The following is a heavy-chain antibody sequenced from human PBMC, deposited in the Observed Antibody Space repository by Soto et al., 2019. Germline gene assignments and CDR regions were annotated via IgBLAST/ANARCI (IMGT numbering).Heavy chain of an antibody. CDR2: IYYSGST. D-gene: IGHD3-9*01. CDR1: GGSISSYY. CDR3: ARVVLTGYSQFQLDY. V-gene: IGHV4-59*01. Sequence: SETLSLTCTVSGGSISSYYWSWIRQPPGKGLEWIGYIYYSGSTNYNPSLKSRVTISVDTSKNQFSLKLSSVTAADTAVYYCARVVLTGYSQFQLDYWGQGTLVTVSS. J-gene: IGHJ4*02.